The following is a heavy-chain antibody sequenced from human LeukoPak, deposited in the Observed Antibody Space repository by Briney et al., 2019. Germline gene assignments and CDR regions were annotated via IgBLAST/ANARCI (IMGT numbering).Heavy chain of an antibody. CDR3: ARDRHDYGDYVADY. J-gene: IGHJ4*02. CDR1: GGTFSSYA. Sequence: GASVKVSCKASGGTFSSYAISWVRQAPGQGLEWMGGIIPIFGTANYAQKFQGRVTITADESTSTDYMELSSLRSEDTAVYYCARDRHDYGDYVADYWGQGTLVTVSS. V-gene: IGHV1-69*13. CDR2: IIPIFGTA. D-gene: IGHD4-17*01.